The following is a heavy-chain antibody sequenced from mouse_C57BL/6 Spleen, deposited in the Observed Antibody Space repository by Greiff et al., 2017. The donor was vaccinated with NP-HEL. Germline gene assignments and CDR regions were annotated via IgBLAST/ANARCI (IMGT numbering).Heavy chain of an antibody. CDR1: GFNIKNTY. V-gene: IGHV14-3*01. CDR3: ARNYYGSYYFDY. D-gene: IGHD1-1*01. J-gene: IGHJ2*01. Sequence: VQLKESVAELLRPGASVKLSCTASGFNIKNTYMHWVKQRPEQGLEWIGRIDPANGNTKYAPKFQGKATITADTSSNTAYLQLSSLTSEDTAIYYCARNYYGSYYFDYWGQGTTLTVSS. CDR2: IDPANGNT.